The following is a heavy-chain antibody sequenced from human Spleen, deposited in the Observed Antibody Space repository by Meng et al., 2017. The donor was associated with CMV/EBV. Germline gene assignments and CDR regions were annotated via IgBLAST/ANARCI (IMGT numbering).Heavy chain of an antibody. J-gene: IGHJ6*02. Sequence: GESLKISCAASGFTFNTYAMSWVRQAPGKGLEWISLIYTGGYTTYYADSVKGRFTISRDNSKNTVYLQMNSLEREDTAVYYCTRDHPRRFSGMDVWGQGTTVTVSS. CDR2: IYTGGYTT. D-gene: IGHD3-16*01. V-gene: IGHV3-23*03. CDR1: GFTFNTYA. CDR3: TRDHPRRFSGMDV.